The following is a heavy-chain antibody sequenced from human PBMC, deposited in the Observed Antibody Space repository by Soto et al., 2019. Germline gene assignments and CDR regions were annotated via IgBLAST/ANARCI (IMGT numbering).Heavy chain of an antibody. V-gene: IGHV3-7*01. Sequence: GGSLRLSCAASGFTFSSYWMSWVRQAPGKGLEWVANVNQDGGEKFYVGSVKGRFTISRDNAKNSLYLQMNSLRAEDTAVYYCAREMAALNYFDYWGQGTLVTVSS. CDR2: VNQDGGEK. J-gene: IGHJ4*02. CDR1: GFTFSSYW. CDR3: AREMAALNYFDY. D-gene: IGHD2-15*01.